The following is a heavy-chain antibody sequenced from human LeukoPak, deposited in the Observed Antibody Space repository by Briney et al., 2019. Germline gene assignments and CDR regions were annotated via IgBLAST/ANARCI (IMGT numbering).Heavy chain of an antibody. Sequence: PGGSLRLSCAASGFTFSDYYMTWIRQAPGKGLEWVSYISNSGSTIYYADSVKGRFTISRDNAKDSLYLQVNSLRAEDTAVYYCARGGSVAAKVAYYYYGMDVWGQGTTVTVSS. CDR2: ISNSGSTI. V-gene: IGHV3-11*01. CDR3: ARGGSVAAKVAYYYYGMDV. D-gene: IGHD2-15*01. CDR1: GFTFSDYY. J-gene: IGHJ6*02.